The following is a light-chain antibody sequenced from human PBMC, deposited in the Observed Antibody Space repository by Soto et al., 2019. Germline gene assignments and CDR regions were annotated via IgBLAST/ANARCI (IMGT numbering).Light chain of an antibody. CDR3: LQHRHSPLT. V-gene: IGKV1-17*03. CDR1: QGFDNY. CDR2: AAS. J-gene: IGKJ4*01. Sequence: DIQVTQSPSAMSASVGDRVTITCRASQGFDNYLACFQQKPGKVPQRLIYAASTLQSGVPSRFSDSGSGTEFNLTISSLQPEDFATYSCLQHRHSPLTFGEGTKVEIK.